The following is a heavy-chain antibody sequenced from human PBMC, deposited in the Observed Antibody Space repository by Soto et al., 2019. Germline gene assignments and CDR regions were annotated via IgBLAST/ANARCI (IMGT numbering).Heavy chain of an antibody. CDR2: IIPIFGTA. J-gene: IGHJ6*02. Sequence: VASVKVSCKASGGTFSSYAISWVRQAPGQGREWMGGIIPIFGTANYAQKFQGRVTITADESTSTAYMELSSLRSEDTAVYYCAVRKRGVDIVVVPAAGYYYYYGMDVWGQGXTVTVYS. V-gene: IGHV1-69*13. D-gene: IGHD2-2*01. CDR3: AVRKRGVDIVVVPAAGYYYYYGMDV. CDR1: GGTFSSYA.